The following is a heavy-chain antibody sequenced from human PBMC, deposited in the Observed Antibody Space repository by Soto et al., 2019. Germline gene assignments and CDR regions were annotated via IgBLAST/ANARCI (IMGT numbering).Heavy chain of an antibody. CDR2: ISGSGGST. V-gene: IGHV3-23*01. J-gene: IGHJ4*02. CDR1: GFTFSSYA. D-gene: IGHD3-3*01. Sequence: GGSLRLSCAASGFTFSSYAMSWVRQAPGKGLEWVSAISGSGGSTYYADSVKGRFTISRDNSKNTLYLQMNSLRAEDMAVYYCAKIGGLYDFWSGYYQYYFDYWGQGTLVTVSS. CDR3: AKIGGLYDFWSGYYQYYFDY.